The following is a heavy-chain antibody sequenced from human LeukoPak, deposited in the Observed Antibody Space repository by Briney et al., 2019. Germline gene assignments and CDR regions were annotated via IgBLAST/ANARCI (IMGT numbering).Heavy chain of an antibody. CDR3: ARLQWLSTPFFDY. J-gene: IGHJ4*02. D-gene: IGHD6-19*01. CDR1: GASISSGSYY. V-gene: IGHV4-61*02. Sequence: PSETLSLTCTVSGASISSGSYYWSWIRQPGGKGLEWIGRVYTSGSTNYNPSLKSRVNISLDTPKNQFSLKLISVTAADTAVYFCARLQWLSTPFFDYWGQGTLVTVSS. CDR2: VYTSGST.